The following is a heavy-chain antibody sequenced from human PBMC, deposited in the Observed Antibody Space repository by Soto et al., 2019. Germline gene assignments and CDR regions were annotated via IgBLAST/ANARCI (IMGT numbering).Heavy chain of an antibody. D-gene: IGHD6-19*01. CDR1: GFTFSSYG. CDR2: IWYDGSNK. J-gene: IGHJ6*02. CDR3: ARGDLVAGTVLDV. Sequence: GGSLRLSCAASGFTFSSYGMHWVRQAPGKGLEWVAVIWYDGSNKYYADSVKGRFTISRDNSKNTLYLQMNSLRAEDTAVYYCARGDLVAGTVLDVWGQGTTVTVSS. V-gene: IGHV3-33*01.